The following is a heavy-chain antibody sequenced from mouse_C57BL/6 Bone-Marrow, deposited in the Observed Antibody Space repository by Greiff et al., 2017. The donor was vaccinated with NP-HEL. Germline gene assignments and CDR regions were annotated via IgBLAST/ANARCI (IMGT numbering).Heavy chain of an antibody. CDR2: ISSGGSYT. CDR1: GFTFSSYG. CDR3: ARHDGSSHERVYYAMDY. D-gene: IGHD1-1*01. J-gene: IGHJ4*01. Sequence: EVKLMESGGDLVKPGGSLKLSCAASGFTFSSYGMSWVRQTPDKRLEWVATISSGGSYTYYPDSVKGRFTISRDNAKNTLYLQMSSLKSEDTAMYYCARHDGSSHERVYYAMDYWGQGTSVTVSS. V-gene: IGHV5-6*01.